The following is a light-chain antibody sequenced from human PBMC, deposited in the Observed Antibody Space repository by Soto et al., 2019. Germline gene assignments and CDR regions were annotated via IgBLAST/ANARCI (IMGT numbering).Light chain of an antibody. V-gene: IGLV1-51*01. CDR2: DNN. Sequence: QSVLTQPPLVSAAPGQKVTISCSGSSSNIGNNYVSWYQQLPGIAPKLLIYDNNKRPSGIPDRFSGSKSGTSATLGITGLQTGDEADYYCGTWDSSLSAGVFGGGTKLTVL. CDR3: GTWDSSLSAGV. CDR1: SSNIGNNY. J-gene: IGLJ3*02.